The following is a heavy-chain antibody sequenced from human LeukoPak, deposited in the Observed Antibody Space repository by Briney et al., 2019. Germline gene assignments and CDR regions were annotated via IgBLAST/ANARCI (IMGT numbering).Heavy chain of an antibody. V-gene: IGHV1-58*01. CDR2: IVVGSGNT. J-gene: IGHJ6*02. CDR1: GFTFTSSA. Sequence: SVKVSCKASGFTFTSSAVQWVRQARGQRLEWIGWIVVGSGNTNYAQKFQERVTITRDMSTSTAYMELSSLRSEDTAAYYCAADIRSYYYYYGMDVWGQGTTVTVSS. CDR3: AADIRSYYYYYGMDV. D-gene: IGHD1-14*01.